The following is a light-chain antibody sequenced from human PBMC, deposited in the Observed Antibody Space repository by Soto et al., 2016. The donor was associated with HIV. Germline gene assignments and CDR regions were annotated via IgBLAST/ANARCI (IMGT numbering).Light chain of an antibody. CDR1: QSISTY. CDR2: DAS. CDR3: QQSSRTPRT. J-gene: IGKJ1*01. Sequence: DIQMTQSPSSLSLSIGDRVSITCRASQSISTYLNWYQQKPGRAPKLLIYDASSLQSGVPSRFSGRGSGTDFTLTISDLQHEDLATYYCQQSSRTPRTFGQGTKVEI. V-gene: IGKV1-39*01.